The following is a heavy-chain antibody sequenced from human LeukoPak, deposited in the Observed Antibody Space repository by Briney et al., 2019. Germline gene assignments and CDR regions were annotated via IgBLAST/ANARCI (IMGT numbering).Heavy chain of an antibody. Sequence: SETLSLTCTVSGGSVNSGTYYWSWIRQPPGKGLEWIGNIYYSGSAYYNPSLKSRVTMSVDTSKNQFSLKLSSVTAADTAVYYCARVFAGDYYGSGNWFDPWGQGTLVTVSS. J-gene: IGHJ5*02. V-gene: IGHV4-39*07. D-gene: IGHD3-10*01. CDR1: GGSVNSGTYY. CDR2: IYYSGSA. CDR3: ARVFAGDYYGSGNWFDP.